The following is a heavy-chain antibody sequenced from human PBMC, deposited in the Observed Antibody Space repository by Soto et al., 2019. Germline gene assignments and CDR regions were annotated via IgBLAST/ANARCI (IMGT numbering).Heavy chain of an antibody. D-gene: IGHD6-19*01. CDR2: ISHNGGSK. CDR3: AKDLYSSGWYNYFDP. Sequence: QVQLVESGGGVVQPGRSLRLSCVGSGFTFSDTGMHWVRQAPGKGLEWVAMISHNGGSKQYKDSVRGRFTISRDNPENTVYLLMDSLRAEDTAVYFCAKDLYSSGWYNYFDPWGQGTSVTVSS. CDR1: GFTFSDTG. J-gene: IGHJ5*02. V-gene: IGHV3-30*18.